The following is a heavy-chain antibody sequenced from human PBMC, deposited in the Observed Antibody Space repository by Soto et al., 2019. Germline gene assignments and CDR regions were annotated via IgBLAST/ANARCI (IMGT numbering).Heavy chain of an antibody. CDR3: ASPDIVAAIGGALDC. D-gene: IGHD5-12*01. J-gene: IGHJ4*02. CDR2: IWNDGASR. V-gene: IGHV3-33*03. Sequence: QVQLVESGGGVVQPGRSLRLSCEASGFTFSNYGMHWVRQAPGKGLEWVAVIWNDGASRYFADSVKGRFTISRDNSKNTLFLHMNNLRAEDTAVYYCASPDIVAAIGGALDCWGQGTLVTVSS. CDR1: GFTFSNYG.